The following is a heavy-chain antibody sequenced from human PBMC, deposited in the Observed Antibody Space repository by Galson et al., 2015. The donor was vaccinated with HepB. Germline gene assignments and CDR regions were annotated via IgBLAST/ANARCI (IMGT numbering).Heavy chain of an antibody. Sequence: SLRLSCAASGFTFSSYGMHWVRQAPGKGLEWVAVISYDGSNKYYADSVKGRFTISRDNSKNTLYLQMNSLRAEDTAVYYCAKGDYDILTGYYITYYYYYMDVWGKGTTVTVSS. V-gene: IGHV3-30*18. CDR3: AKGDYDILTGYYITYYYYYMDV. D-gene: IGHD3-9*01. J-gene: IGHJ6*03. CDR1: GFTFSSYG. CDR2: ISYDGSNK.